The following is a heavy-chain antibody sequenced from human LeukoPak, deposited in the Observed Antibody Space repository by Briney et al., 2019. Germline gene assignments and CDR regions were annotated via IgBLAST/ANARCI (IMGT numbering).Heavy chain of an antibody. Sequence: GASVKVSCKASGYTFTGYYMHWVRQAPGQGLERMGWINPNSGGTNYAQKFQGRVTMTRDTSISTAYMELSRLRSDDTAVYYCARAPLSRIAVAGTWFDPWGQGTLVTVSS. J-gene: IGHJ5*02. CDR3: ARAPLSRIAVAGTWFDP. V-gene: IGHV1-2*02. D-gene: IGHD6-19*01. CDR1: GYTFTGYY. CDR2: INPNSGGT.